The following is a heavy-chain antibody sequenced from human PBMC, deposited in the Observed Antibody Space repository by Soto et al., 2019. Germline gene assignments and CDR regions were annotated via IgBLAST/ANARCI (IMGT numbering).Heavy chain of an antibody. D-gene: IGHD6-13*01. Sequence: EVQLVESGGGLVQPGGSLRLSCAASGFTCSSYWMSWVRQAPGKGLEWVANIKQDGSEKYYVDSVKGRFTISRDNAKNSLYLQMNSLRAEDTAVYYCARGEYSSSWYHSYYYGMDVWGQGTTVTVSS. J-gene: IGHJ6*02. V-gene: IGHV3-7*03. CDR3: ARGEYSSSWYHSYYYGMDV. CDR2: IKQDGSEK. CDR1: GFTCSSYW.